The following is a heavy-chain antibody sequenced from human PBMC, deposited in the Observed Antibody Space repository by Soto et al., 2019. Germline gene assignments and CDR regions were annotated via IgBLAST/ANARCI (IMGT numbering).Heavy chain of an antibody. Sequence: SCKASGGTFSSYAISWVRQAPGKGLEWVAVISYDGRNKYYADAVKGRFTISRDNSKNTLYLQMSSLRAEDTAVYYCVKDGSSGWPYFYDMDVWGQGTTVTVSS. J-gene: IGHJ6*02. CDR2: ISYDGRNK. CDR3: VKDGSSGWPYFYDMDV. CDR1: GGTFSSYA. V-gene: IGHV3-30-3*02. D-gene: IGHD6-19*01.